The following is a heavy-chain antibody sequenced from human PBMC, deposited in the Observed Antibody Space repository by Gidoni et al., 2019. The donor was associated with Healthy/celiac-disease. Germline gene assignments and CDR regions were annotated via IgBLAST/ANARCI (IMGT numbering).Heavy chain of an antibody. V-gene: IGHV4-34*01. CDR3: ARGRVGYYYDSSGYPIFFDY. CDR1: GGSFSGYY. J-gene: IGHJ4*02. CDR2: INHSGST. D-gene: IGHD3-22*01. Sequence: QVQLQQWGAGLLKPSATLSLTCAVYGGSFSGYYWSWIRQPPGKGLEWIGEINHSGSTNYNPSLKSRVTIAVDTSKNQFSLKLSSVTAADTAVYYCARGRVGYYYDSSGYPIFFDYWGQGTLVTVSS.